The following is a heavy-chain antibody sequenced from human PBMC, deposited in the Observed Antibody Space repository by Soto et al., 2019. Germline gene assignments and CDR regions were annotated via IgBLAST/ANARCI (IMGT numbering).Heavy chain of an antibody. V-gene: IGHV3-30-3*01. CDR3: ARAGGIAVAGTNYYCGMDV. CDR2: ISYDGSNK. Sequence: QPGGSLSLSCAASGFTFSSYAMHWVRQAPGKGLEGVAVISYDGSNKYYADSVKGRFTISRDNSKNTLYLQMNSLRAEDTAVYYCARAGGIAVAGTNYYCGMDVWGQGTTVTVSS. CDR1: GFTFSSYA. D-gene: IGHD6-19*01. J-gene: IGHJ6*02.